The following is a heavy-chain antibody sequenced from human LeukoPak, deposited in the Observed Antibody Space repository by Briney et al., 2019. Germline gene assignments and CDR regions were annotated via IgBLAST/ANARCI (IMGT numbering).Heavy chain of an antibody. Sequence: GGSLRLSCAASGFTFSSYAMNWVRQAPGKGLEWVSAISGGGDGTYYADSVKGRFTISRGNSKNTLYLQMNSLRVEDTAVYYCAKKSVPNTPPTFDYWGQGTLVTVSS. D-gene: IGHD4-11*01. CDR2: ISGGGDGT. CDR1: GFTFSSYA. J-gene: IGHJ4*02. V-gene: IGHV3-23*01. CDR3: AKKSVPNTPPTFDY.